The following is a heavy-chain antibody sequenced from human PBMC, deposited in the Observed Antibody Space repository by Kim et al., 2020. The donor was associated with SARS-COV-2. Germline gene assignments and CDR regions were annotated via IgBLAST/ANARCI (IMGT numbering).Heavy chain of an antibody. V-gene: IGHV1-24*01. J-gene: IGHJ2*01. D-gene: IGHD3-10*01. CDR3: ATSLTMVNWYFDL. Sequence: AQKFQGRVTMTEDTSTDTAYMELSSLGSEDTAVYYCATSLTMVNWYFDLWGRGTLVTVSS.